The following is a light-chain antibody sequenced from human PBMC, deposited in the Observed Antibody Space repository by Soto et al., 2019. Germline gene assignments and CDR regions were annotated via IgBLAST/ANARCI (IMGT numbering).Light chain of an antibody. Sequence: EIVLTQSPPTLSMSPGERATLYCRASQSVTTRLAWYQQKPGQATMLLIYGASTKSTGIPDRFSGSGSDTEFTLTISSLQSEDFAVSYCQQYNNWSPYTFGQGTKLEIK. CDR3: QQYNNWSPYT. CDR2: GAS. CDR1: QSVTTR. J-gene: IGKJ2*01. V-gene: IGKV3-15*01.